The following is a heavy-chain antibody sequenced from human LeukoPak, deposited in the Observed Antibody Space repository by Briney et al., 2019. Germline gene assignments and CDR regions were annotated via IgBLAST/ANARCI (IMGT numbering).Heavy chain of an antibody. CDR2: ISGSGGST. J-gene: IGHJ4*02. Sequence: PGGSLRLSCAASGFTFSSYAMSWVRQAPGKGLEWVSAISGSGGSTYYADSVKGRFTISRDNAKNSLYLQMNSLRAEDTAVYYCARDDSGLIGGWSHYFDYWGQGTLVTVSS. D-gene: IGHD6-19*01. V-gene: IGHV3-23*01. CDR3: ARDDSGLIGGWSHYFDY. CDR1: GFTFSSYA.